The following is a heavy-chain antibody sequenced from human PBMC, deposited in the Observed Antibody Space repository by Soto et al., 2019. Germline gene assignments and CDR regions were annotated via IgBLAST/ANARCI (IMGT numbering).Heavy chain of an antibody. CDR3: ALELGLSVAGICLDC. V-gene: IGHV2-5*02. CDR2: IYWDDDK. CDR1: GVSLSTSGVG. J-gene: IGHJ4*01. D-gene: IGHD6-19*01. Sequence: QITLKESGPTLVKPTETLTLTCTASGVSLSTSGVGVGWIRQPPGKGLEWLALIYWDDDKRYNPSLKSRFTITKDTARNQVVLTVTNMDPVDTATYYCALELGLSVAGICLDCWGHGTLVTVSS.